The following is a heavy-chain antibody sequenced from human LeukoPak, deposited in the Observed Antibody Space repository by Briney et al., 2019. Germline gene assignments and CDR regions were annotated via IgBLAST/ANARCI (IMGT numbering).Heavy chain of an antibody. D-gene: IGHD3-22*01. V-gene: IGHV4-59*08. CDR2: IYYSGST. Sequence: PSETLSLTCTVSGGSISSYYWSWIRQPPGKGLEWVGYIYYSGSTNYNPSLKSRVTISVDTSKNQFSLKLSSVTAADTAVYYCARHGARYDSSGYSWPLDYWGQGTLVTVSS. J-gene: IGHJ4*02. CDR1: GGSISSYY. CDR3: ARHGARYDSSGYSWPLDY.